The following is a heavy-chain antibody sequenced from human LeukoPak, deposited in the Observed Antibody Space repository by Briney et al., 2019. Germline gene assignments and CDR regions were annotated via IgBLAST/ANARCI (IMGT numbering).Heavy chain of an antibody. Sequence: SETLSLTCTVSGGSISSYYWSWIRQPPGKGLEWIGYIYYSGSTNYNPSLKSRVTISVDTSKNQFSLKLSSVTAADTAVYYCARXLTTVTPFDYWGQGTLVTVSS. D-gene: IGHD4-17*01. CDR1: GGSISSYY. CDR2: IYYSGST. V-gene: IGHV4-59*08. J-gene: IGHJ4*02. CDR3: ARXLTTVTPFDY.